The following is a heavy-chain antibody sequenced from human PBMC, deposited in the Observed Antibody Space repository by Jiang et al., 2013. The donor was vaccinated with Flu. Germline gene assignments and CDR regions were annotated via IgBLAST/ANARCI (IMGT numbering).Heavy chain of an antibody. CDR3: ARQVKVAVAVPEETGFDY. J-gene: IGHJ4*02. Sequence: ETLSLTCAVSGYSISSGYYWGWIRQPPGKGLEWIGSIYHSGSTYYNPSLKSRVTISVDTSKNQFSLKLSSVTAADTAVYYCARQVKVAVAVPEETGFDYWGQGTLVTVSS. V-gene: IGHV4-38-2*01. CDR1: GYSISSGYY. D-gene: IGHD6-19*01. CDR2: IYHSGST.